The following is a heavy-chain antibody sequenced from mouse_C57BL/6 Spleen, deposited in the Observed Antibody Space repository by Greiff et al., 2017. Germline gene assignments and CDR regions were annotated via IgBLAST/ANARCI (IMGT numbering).Heavy chain of an antibody. J-gene: IGHJ1*03. V-gene: IGHV1-22*01. CDR2: INPNNGGT. Sequence: EVQLQQSGPELVKPGASVKMSCKASGYTFTDYNMHWVKQSHGKSLEWIGYINPNNGGTSYNQKFKGKATLTVNKSSSTAYMELRSLTSEDSAVYYCAREGAYYGSSYDWYFDVWGTGTTVTVSS. CDR1: GYTFTDYN. CDR3: AREGAYYGSSYDWYFDV. D-gene: IGHD1-1*01.